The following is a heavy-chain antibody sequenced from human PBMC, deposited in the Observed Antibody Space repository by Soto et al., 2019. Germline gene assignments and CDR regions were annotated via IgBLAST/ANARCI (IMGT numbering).Heavy chain of an antibody. CDR1: GFTFSSYA. D-gene: IGHD6-6*01. J-gene: IGHJ6*02. V-gene: IGHV3-30-3*01. Sequence: VQLVESGGGVVQPGRSLRLSCAASGFTFSSYAMHWVRQAPGKGLEWVAVISYDGSNKYYADSVKGRFTISRDNSKNTLYLQMNSLRAEDTAVYYCARPPSIAASYYYYGMDVWGQGTTVTVSS. CDR3: ARPPSIAASYYYYGMDV. CDR2: ISYDGSNK.